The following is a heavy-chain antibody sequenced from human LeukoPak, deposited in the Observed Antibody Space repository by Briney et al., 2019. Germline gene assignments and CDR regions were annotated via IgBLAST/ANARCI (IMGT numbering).Heavy chain of an antibody. J-gene: IGHJ4*02. CDR3: ARSSIAARPFLFDY. Sequence: SETLSLTCAISDEPFSGYYWGWIRQPPGKGLELIGEINRNGNTDYNPSLKSRVTISVDTSKNQFSLKLSSVTAADTAVYYCARSSIAARPFLFDYWGQGTLVTVSS. CDR2: INRNGNT. D-gene: IGHD6-6*01. V-gene: IGHV4-34*01. CDR1: DEPFSGYY.